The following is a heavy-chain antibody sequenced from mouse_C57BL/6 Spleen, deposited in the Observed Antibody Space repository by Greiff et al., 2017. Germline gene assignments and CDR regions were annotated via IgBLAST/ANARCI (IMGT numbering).Heavy chain of an antibody. V-gene: IGHV1-15*01. CDR1: GYTFTDDE. Sequence: QVQLQQSGAELVRPGASVTLSCKASGYTFTDDEMHWVKQTPVHGLEWIGAIDPETGGTAYNQKFKGKATMTADKSSSTAYMALRSLTSEDSAVYYCTVGNYYDYFAYWGQGTLVTVSA. CDR2: IDPETGGT. J-gene: IGHJ3*01. CDR3: TVGNYYDYFAY. D-gene: IGHD2-4*01.